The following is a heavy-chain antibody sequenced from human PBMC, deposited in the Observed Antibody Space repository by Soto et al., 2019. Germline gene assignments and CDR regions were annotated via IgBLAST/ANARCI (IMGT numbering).Heavy chain of an antibody. J-gene: IGHJ4*02. Sequence: QVQLVQSGAEVKKPGSSVKVSCKASGGTFSSYPISWVRQAPGQGREWMGGIIHIFGTANYARKYQGRVTITADESTSTAYMELSSLRPEDTAVYYCADVDGYNSGCWGQGTLVTVSS. CDR2: IIHIFGTA. CDR1: GGTFSSYP. V-gene: IGHV1-69*01. D-gene: IGHD5-12*01. CDR3: ADVDGYNSGC.